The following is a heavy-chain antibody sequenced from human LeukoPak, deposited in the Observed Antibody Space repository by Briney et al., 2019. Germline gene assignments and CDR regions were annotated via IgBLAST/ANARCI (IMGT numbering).Heavy chain of an antibody. CDR1: GDSVSSNSAA. V-gene: IGHV6-1*01. Sequence: SQTLSLTCAISGDSVSSNSAAWNWIRQSPSRGLEWLGRTYYRSKWYNDYAVSVKSRITINPDTSKNQFSLKLSSVTAADTAVYYCARILGYSSHFDPWGQGTLVTVSS. CDR3: ARILGYSSHFDP. CDR2: TYYRSKWYN. J-gene: IGHJ5*02. D-gene: IGHD6-19*01.